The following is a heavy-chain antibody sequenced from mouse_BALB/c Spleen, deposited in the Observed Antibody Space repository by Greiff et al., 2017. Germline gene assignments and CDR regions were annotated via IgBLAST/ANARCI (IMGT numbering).Heavy chain of an antibody. CDR1: GFTFSSYG. V-gene: IGHV5-6-3*01. D-gene: IGHD1-1*01. J-gene: IGHJ3*01. CDR2: INSNGGST. Sequence: EVQLVESGGGLVQPGGSLKLSCAASGFTFSSYGMSWVRHTPDKRLELVATINSNGGSTYYPDSVKGRFTISRDNAKNTLYLQMSSLKSEDTAMYYCAREDYDGRGFAYWGQGTLVTVSA. CDR3: AREDYDGRGFAY.